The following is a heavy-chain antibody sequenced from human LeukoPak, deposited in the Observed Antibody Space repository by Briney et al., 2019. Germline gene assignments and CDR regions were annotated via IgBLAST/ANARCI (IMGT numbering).Heavy chain of an antibody. V-gene: IGHV3-23*01. CDR3: ARGGVISPDY. CDR2: ISGSGDNT. D-gene: IGHD2/OR15-2a*01. Sequence: GGSLRLSCAASGFTFNTYAMSWVRQAPGKGLEWVSVISGSGDNTYYADSVKGRFTISRDNSKNTLYLQMNSLRAEDTAVYYCARGGVISPDYWGQGTLVTVSS. J-gene: IGHJ4*02. CDR1: GFTFNTYA.